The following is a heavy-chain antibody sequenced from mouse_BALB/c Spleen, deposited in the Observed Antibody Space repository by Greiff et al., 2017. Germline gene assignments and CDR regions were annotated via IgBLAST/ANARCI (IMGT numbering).Heavy chain of an antibody. J-gene: IGHJ4*01. Sequence: EVQRVESGGGLVKPGGSLKLSCAASGFTFSSYAMSWVRQSPEKRLEWVAEISSGGSYTYYPDTVTGRFTISRDNAKNTLYLEMSSLRSEDTAMYYCARDLLNAMDYWGQGTSVTVSS. CDR2: ISSGGSYT. CDR1: GFTFSSYA. V-gene: IGHV5-9-4*01. CDR3: ARDLLNAMDY. D-gene: IGHD2-1*01.